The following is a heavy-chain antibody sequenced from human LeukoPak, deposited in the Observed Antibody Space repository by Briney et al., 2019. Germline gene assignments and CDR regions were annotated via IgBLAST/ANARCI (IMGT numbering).Heavy chain of an antibody. Sequence: GGSLRLSCAASGFTFSSYAMGWVRQAPGKGLEWVSVISGSGDVTYYADSVKGRFTISRDNSKNTLYLQMNSLRAEDTAIYYCTKDPNGDYVGAFDNWGQGTMVTVAS. CDR3: TKDPNGDYVGAFDN. CDR1: GFTFSSYA. CDR2: ISGSGDVT. D-gene: IGHD4-23*01. V-gene: IGHV3-23*01. J-gene: IGHJ3*02.